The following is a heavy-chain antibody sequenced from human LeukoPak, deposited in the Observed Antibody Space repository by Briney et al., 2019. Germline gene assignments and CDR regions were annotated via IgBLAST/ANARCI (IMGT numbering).Heavy chain of an antibody. CDR3: AAAYGEPHFDY. Sequence: GGSLRLSCAASGFTFSSYAMHWVRQAPGKGLEWVAVISYDGSNKYYADSVKGRFTISRDNSKNTLYLQMNSLRAEDTAVYYCAAAYGEPHFDYWGQGTLVTVSS. J-gene: IGHJ4*02. D-gene: IGHD4-17*01. V-gene: IGHV3-30*04. CDR1: GFTFSSYA. CDR2: ISYDGSNK.